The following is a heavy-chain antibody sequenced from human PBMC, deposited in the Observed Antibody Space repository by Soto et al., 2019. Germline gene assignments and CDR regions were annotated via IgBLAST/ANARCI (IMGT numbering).Heavy chain of an antibody. CDR1: GYTFTSYD. J-gene: IGHJ5*02. D-gene: IGHD3-3*01. CDR2: MNPNSGNT. Sequence: GASVKVSCKASGYTFTSYDINWVRQATGQGLEWMGWMNPNSGNTGYAQKFQGRVTMTRNTSISTAYMELSSLRSEDTAVYYCARGRADYDFWSGYLYIYPYWFDPWGQGTLVTVSS. CDR3: ARGRADYDFWSGYLYIYPYWFDP. V-gene: IGHV1-8*01.